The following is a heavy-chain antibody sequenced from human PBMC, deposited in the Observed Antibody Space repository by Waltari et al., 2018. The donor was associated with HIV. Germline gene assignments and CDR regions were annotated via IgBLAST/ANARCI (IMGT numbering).Heavy chain of an antibody. J-gene: IGHJ6*02. CDR3: ANSALLYDDRSGPLMGAYGLDV. CDR2: IHDSGSG. Sequence: QMQLRESGPGLVKPSETLSLTCSVSGASISSYFWNWIRQPPGKGLEWMGYIHDSGSGNYNPSLKSRVTISVDTSKNQVSLKVSYVTAADTAVYYCANSALLYDDRSGPLMGAYGLDVWGQGTTVIVSS. CDR1: GASISSYF. V-gene: IGHV4-59*01. D-gene: IGHD3-22*01.